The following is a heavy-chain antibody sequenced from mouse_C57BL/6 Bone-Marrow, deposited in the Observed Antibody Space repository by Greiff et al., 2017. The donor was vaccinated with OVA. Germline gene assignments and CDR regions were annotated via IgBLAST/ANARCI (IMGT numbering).Heavy chain of an antibody. D-gene: IGHD2-3*01. CDR1: GYAFSSSW. Sequence: VQLQQSGPELVKPGASVKISCKASGYAFSSSWMNWVKQRPGKGLEWIGRIYPGDGDTNYNGKFKGKATLTADKSSSTAYMQLSSLTSEDSAVYYCAIEGYYWTWFAYWGQGTLVTVSA. CDR3: AIEGYYWTWFAY. J-gene: IGHJ3*01. CDR2: IYPGDGDT. V-gene: IGHV1-82*01.